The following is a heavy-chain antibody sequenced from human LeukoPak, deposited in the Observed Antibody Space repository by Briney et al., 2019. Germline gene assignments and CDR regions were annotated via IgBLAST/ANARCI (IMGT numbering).Heavy chain of an antibody. CDR3: AKVAAAVADTRTDY. CDR1: GFTFSSYA. D-gene: IGHD6-25*01. V-gene: IGHV3-23*01. Sequence: PGGSLRHSCAASGFTFSSYAMSWVRQAPGKGLEWVSTITGSGGNTYYADSVKGRFTISRDNSKNTLYLQMDSLRAEDTAVYYCAKVAAAVADTRTDYWGQGTLVTVSS. J-gene: IGHJ4*01. CDR2: ITGSGGNT.